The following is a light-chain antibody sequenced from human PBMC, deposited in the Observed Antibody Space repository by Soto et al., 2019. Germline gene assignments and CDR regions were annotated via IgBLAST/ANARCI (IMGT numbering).Light chain of an antibody. Sequence: DIQMTQSPSSLSASVEDRVIIACRASQSISNHLNWYQQKPGKAPKLLIYAASGLQSGVPSRFSGSGSGTDYSLTISSLQPEDFATYYCQQSYSNPISFGPGTKVDIK. CDR1: QSISNH. CDR3: QQSYSNPIS. J-gene: IGKJ3*01. V-gene: IGKV1-39*01. CDR2: AAS.